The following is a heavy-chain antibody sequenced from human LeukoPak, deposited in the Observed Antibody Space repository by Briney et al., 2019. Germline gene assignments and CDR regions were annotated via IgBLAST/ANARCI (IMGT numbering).Heavy chain of an antibody. Sequence: GESLKISCKGSGYSFTNYWIGWVRQMPGKGLEWMGIFFPGDSDIRYSPSFQGQVTISADKSISTAYLQWSSLEASDTAMYYCARPQVPSDYDPTIDAFDIWGQGTMVTVSS. D-gene: IGHD3-22*01. J-gene: IGHJ3*02. CDR3: ARPQVPSDYDPTIDAFDI. V-gene: IGHV5-51*01. CDR1: GYSFTNYW. CDR2: FFPGDSDI.